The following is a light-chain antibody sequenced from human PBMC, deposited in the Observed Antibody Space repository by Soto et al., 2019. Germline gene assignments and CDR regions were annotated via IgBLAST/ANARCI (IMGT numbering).Light chain of an antibody. Sequence: EIVMTQSPATLSVSPGERATLSCRASQSVSSNLAWYQQKPGQAPRRLIYGASTRATGTPARFSGSGSGTEFTLTISSLQSEDFAVYYCQQYNKWPPYTFGQGTKLEIK. CDR2: GAS. V-gene: IGKV3-15*01. CDR3: QQYNKWPPYT. J-gene: IGKJ2*01. CDR1: QSVSSN.